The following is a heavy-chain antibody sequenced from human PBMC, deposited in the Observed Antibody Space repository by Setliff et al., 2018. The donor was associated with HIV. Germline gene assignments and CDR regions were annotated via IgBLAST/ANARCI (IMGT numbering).Heavy chain of an antibody. CDR2: INHSGST. CDR1: GGSFSGYY. CDR3: ARESPDGLDY. V-gene: IGHV4-34*01. Sequence: SETLSLTCAVYGGSFSGYYWSWIRQSPGKGLEWIGEINHSGSTNYNPSLKSRVIMSVDTSRNQFSLKVNSVTAADTAMYFCARESPDGLDYWGQGTLVTVSS. J-gene: IGHJ4*02. D-gene: IGHD2-8*01.